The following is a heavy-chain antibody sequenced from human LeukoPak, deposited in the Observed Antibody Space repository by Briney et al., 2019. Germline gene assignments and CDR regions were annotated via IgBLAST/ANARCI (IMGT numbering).Heavy chain of an antibody. D-gene: IGHD2-15*01. CDR2: IYTSGST. Sequence: SETLSLTCTVSGGSISSYYWSWIRQPAGEGLEWIGRIYTSGSTNYNPSLKSRVTISVDTSKNQFSLKLSSVAAADTAVYYCARESRYCSGGSCGVVWFDPWGQGTLVTVSS. J-gene: IGHJ5*02. V-gene: IGHV4-4*07. CDR3: ARESRYCSGGSCGVVWFDP. CDR1: GGSISSYY.